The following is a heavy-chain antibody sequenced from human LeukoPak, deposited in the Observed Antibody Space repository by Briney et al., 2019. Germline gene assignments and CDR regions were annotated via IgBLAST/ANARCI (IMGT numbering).Heavy chain of an antibody. CDR3: ARGDSGRVNTAMGPA. V-gene: IGHV1-24*01. Sequence: ASVKVSCKVSGYTLTELSMHWVRQAPGKGLEWMGGFDPEDGETIYAQKLQGRVTMTTDTSTSTAYMELRSLRSDDTAVYYCARGDSGRVNTAMGPAWGQGTLVTVSS. CDR1: GYTLTELS. D-gene: IGHD5-18*01. CDR2: FDPEDGET. J-gene: IGHJ4*02.